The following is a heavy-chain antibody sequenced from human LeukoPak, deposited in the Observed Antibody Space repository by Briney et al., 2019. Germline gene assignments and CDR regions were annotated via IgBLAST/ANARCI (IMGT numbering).Heavy chain of an antibody. CDR3: AKDIVGATTGELDP. D-gene: IGHD1-26*01. CDR2: IKSKTDGGTT. Sequence: GGSLRLSCAASGFTFSNAWMSWVRQAPGKGLEWVGRIKSKTDGGTTDYAAPVKGRFTISRDDSKNTLYLQMNSLKTEDTAVYYCAKDIVGATTGELDPWGQGTLVTVSS. V-gene: IGHV3-15*01. J-gene: IGHJ5*02. CDR1: GFTFSNAW.